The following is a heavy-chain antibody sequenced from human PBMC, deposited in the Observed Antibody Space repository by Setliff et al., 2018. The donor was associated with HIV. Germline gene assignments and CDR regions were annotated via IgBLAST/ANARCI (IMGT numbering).Heavy chain of an antibody. J-gene: IGHJ4*02. CDR1: GASFSTYY. CDR3: ASVRTGYYRIRDY. Sequence: SETLSLTCAVYGASFSTYYWSWIRQPPGKGLEWIGEINHSGSTNYNPSLKSRVTISIDTSKNQFSLKLASVTAADTAVYYCASVRTGYYRIRDYWGQGSLVTVSS. D-gene: IGHD3-9*01. CDR2: INHSGST. V-gene: IGHV4-34*01.